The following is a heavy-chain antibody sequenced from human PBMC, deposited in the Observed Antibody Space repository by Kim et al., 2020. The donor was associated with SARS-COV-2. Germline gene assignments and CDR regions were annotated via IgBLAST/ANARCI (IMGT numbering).Heavy chain of an antibody. J-gene: IGHJ4*02. V-gene: IGHV4-39*07. D-gene: IGHD2-2*01. Sequence: SETLSLTCTVSGGSISSSSYYWGWIRQPPGKGLEWIGSIYYSGSTYYNPSLKSRVTISVDTSKNQFSLKLSSVTAADTAVYYCARDSLALELIKDIVVVPAAYDYWGQGTLVTVSS. CDR3: ARDSLALELIKDIVVVPAAYDY. CDR2: IYYSGST. CDR1: GGSISSSSYY.